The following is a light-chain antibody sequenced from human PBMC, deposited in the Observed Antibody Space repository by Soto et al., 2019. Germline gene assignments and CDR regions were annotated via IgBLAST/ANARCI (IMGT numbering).Light chain of an antibody. CDR1: QSINTR. CDR2: DAS. Sequence: DIHMTQSPSTLSASAGDRVTITCRASQSINTRLAWYQQKPGKAPNLLIYDASKLESGVPSRFSGSGSGTEFTLIISSLQSDDFATYYCQEYSSYWTFGQGTKVDIK. V-gene: IGKV1-5*01. J-gene: IGKJ1*01. CDR3: QEYSSYWT.